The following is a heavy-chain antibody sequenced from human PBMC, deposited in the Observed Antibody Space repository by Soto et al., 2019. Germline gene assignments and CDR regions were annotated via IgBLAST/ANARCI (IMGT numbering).Heavy chain of an antibody. V-gene: IGHV1-3*01. D-gene: IGHD6-19*01. CDR3: ARSGYSSGWYHWYFYF. Sequence: ASVKVSCKSSGYTFINHGIHWVRQAPGQRLEWMGWINGGNGHTKYSQKFQGRLTITRDTSASTAYMELSSLRSEDTAVFYCARSGYSSGWYHWYFYFWCRGTLFTVSS. CDR2: INGGNGHT. CDR1: GYTFINHG. J-gene: IGHJ2*01.